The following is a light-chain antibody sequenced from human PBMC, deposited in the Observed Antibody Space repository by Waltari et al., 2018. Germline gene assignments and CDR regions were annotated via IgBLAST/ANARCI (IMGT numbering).Light chain of an antibody. CDR3: QVWDSSSDHVV. V-gene: IGLV3-21*03. J-gene: IGLJ2*01. CDR2: DDS. CDR1: HSGSKR. Sequence: SYVLTQPPSVSVAPGKTARFTCGCNHSGSKRWHWYPSKQGQAPVLVVYDDSDRPSGIPERFSGSNSGNTATLTISRVEAGDEADYYCQVWDSSSDHVVFGGGTKLTVL.